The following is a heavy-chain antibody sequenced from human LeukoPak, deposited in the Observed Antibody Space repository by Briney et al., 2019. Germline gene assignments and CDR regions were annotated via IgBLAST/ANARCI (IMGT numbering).Heavy chain of an antibody. CDR3: ARENDRSGYYYKLGYYYMDV. D-gene: IGHD3-22*01. CDR2: IYYSGST. CDR1: GGSISSYY. J-gene: IGHJ6*03. Sequence: SETLSLTCTVSGGSISSYYWSWIRQPPGKGLEWIGYIYYSGSTNYNPSLKSRVTISVDTSKNQFSLKLSSVTAADTAVYYCARENDRSGYYYKLGYYYMDVWGKGTTVTVSS. V-gene: IGHV4-59*01.